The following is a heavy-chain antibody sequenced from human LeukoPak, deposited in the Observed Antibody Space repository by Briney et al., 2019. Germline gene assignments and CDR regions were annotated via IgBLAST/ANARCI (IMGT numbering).Heavy chain of an antibody. J-gene: IGHJ4*02. V-gene: IGHV3-23*01. Sequence: GGSLRLSCAASGFTFSSSGMIWVRQAPGKGLECVSAISGSGGSTYYADSVKGRFTISRDNSKNTLYLQMNGLRAEDTAVYYCAKDGTISIAVAGTGKFYFDYWGQGTLVTVSS. CDR3: AKDGTISIAVAGTGKFYFDY. D-gene: IGHD6-19*01. CDR1: GFTFSSSG. CDR2: ISGSGGST.